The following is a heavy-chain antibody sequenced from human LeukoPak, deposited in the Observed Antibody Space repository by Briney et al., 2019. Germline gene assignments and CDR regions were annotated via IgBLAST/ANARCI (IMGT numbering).Heavy chain of an antibody. V-gene: IGHV3-9*01. Sequence: PGRSLRLSCAASGFTFDDYAMHWVRQAPGKGLEWVSGISWNSGSIGYADSVKGRFTISRDNAKNSLYLQMNSLRAEDTALYYCAKDLQPLDFGELSGGIDYWGQGTLVTVSS. J-gene: IGHJ4*02. CDR1: GFTFDDYA. CDR3: AKDLQPLDFGELSGGIDY. D-gene: IGHD3-10*01. CDR2: ISWNSGSI.